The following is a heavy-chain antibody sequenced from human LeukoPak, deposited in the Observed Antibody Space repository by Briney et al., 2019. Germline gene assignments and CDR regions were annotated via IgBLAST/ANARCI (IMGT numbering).Heavy chain of an antibody. CDR3: ARDIAAAGNVDY. CDR2: ISSSSSYI. V-gene: IGHV3-21*01. D-gene: IGHD6-13*01. Sequence: GGSLRLSCAASGFTFSSYWMSWVRQAPGKGLEWVSSISSSSSYIYYADSVKGRFTISRDNAKNSLYLQMNSLRAEDTAVYYCARDIAAAGNVDYWGQGTLVTVSS. CDR1: GFTFSSYW. J-gene: IGHJ4*02.